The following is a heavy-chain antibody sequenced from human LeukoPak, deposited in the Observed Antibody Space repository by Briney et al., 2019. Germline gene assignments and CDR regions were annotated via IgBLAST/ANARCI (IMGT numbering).Heavy chain of an antibody. CDR2: MNPNSGNT. V-gene: IGHV1-8*01. Sequence: GASVKVSCKASGYTFTSYDINWVRQAIGQGLEWMGWMNPNSGNTGYAQKFQGRVTMTRNTSISTAYMELSSLRSDDTAVYYCARDRRLRFLEWLFYWGQGTLVTVSS. CDR1: GYTFTSYD. D-gene: IGHD3-3*01. CDR3: ARDRRLRFLEWLFY. J-gene: IGHJ4*02.